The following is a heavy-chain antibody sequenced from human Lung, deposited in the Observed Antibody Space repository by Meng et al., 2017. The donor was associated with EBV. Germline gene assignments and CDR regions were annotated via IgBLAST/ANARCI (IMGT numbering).Heavy chain of an antibody. J-gene: IGHJ1*01. Sequence: QVQLQQSGPGLXXPSQTLSLTCAISGDSVSSNSVTWNWIRQSPSRGLEWLGRTYYRSKWYNEYALSVKSRINFNSDTSRNQFSLQLNSVTPEDTAVYYCTRDFEHWGQGPLVTVSS. CDR3: TRDFEH. CDR1: GDSVSSNSVT. CDR2: TYYRSKWYN. V-gene: IGHV6-1*01.